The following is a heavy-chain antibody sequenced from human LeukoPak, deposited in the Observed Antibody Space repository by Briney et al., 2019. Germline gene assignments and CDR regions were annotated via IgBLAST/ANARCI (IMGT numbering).Heavy chain of an antibody. V-gene: IGHV1-2*02. J-gene: IGHJ4*02. CDR1: GYTFTGYY. CDR2: INPNSGGT. CDR3: ARTGYSSSYRFTGDY. Sequence: ASVKVSCKASGYTFTGYYMHWVRQAPGQGLEWTGRINPNSGGTKYAQKFQGRVTMTRDTSISTAYMELSRLRSDDTAVYYCARTGYSSSYRFTGDYWGQGTLVTVSS. D-gene: IGHD6-13*01.